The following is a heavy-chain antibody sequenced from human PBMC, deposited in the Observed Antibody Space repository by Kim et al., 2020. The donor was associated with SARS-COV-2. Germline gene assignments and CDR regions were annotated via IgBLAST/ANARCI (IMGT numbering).Heavy chain of an antibody. J-gene: IGHJ4*02. CDR3: AKDIGVVPAALVDY. CDR2: ISWNSGSI. D-gene: IGHD2-2*01. Sequence: GGSLRLSCAASGFTFGDYAMHWVRQAPGKGLEWVSGISWNSGSIGYADSVKGRFTISRDNAKNSLYLQMNSLRAEDTALYYCAKDIGVVPAALVDYWGQGTLVTVSS. CDR1: GFTFGDYA. V-gene: IGHV3-9*01.